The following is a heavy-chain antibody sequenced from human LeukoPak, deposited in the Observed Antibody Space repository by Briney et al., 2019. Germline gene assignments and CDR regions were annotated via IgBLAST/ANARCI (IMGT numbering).Heavy chain of an antibody. D-gene: IGHD2-21*01. CDR3: ARGEGGWIGDSYWEADH. CDR2: IIPILGIA. V-gene: IGHV1-69*04. J-gene: IGHJ4*02. Sequence: SVKVSCKASGGTFSSYAISWVRQAPGPGLEWMGRIIPILGIANYAQKFQGRVTITADKSTSTAYMELSSLRSEDTAVYYCARGEGGWIGDSYWEADHWGQGTLVTVSS. CDR1: GGTFSSYA.